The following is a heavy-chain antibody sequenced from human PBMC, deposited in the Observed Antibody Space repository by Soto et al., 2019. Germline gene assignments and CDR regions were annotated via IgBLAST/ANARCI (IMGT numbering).Heavy chain of an antibody. J-gene: IGHJ6*04. Sequence: SVKVSCKASGYTFTGYYMHWVRQAPGQGLEWMGWINPNSGGTNYAQKFQGWVTMTRDTSISTAYMELSRLRSDDTAVYYCAREGVAPYYYYGMDVWGKGTPVTVSS. CDR3: AREGVAPYYYYGMDV. CDR2: INPNSGGT. D-gene: IGHD5-12*01. V-gene: IGHV1-2*04. CDR1: GYTFTGYY.